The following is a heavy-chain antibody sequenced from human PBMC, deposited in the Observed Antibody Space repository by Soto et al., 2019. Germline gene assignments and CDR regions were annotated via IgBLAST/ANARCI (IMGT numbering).Heavy chain of an antibody. V-gene: IGHV1-2*04. J-gene: IGHJ5*02. Sequence: ASVKVSCKASGYTFTGYYMHWVRQAPGQGLEWMGWINPNSGGTNYAQKFQGWVTMTRDTSISTAYMELSRPRSDDTAVYYCAREGITGTWFDPWGQGTLVTVSS. CDR3: AREGITGTWFDP. CDR1: GYTFTGYY. CDR2: INPNSGGT. D-gene: IGHD1-20*01.